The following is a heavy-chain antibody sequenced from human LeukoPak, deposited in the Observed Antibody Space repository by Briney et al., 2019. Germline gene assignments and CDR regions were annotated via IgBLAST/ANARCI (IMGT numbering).Heavy chain of an antibody. CDR1: GFTFSSYG. CDR3: AKEGRVWGSYRYFDY. V-gene: IGHV3-30*02. J-gene: IGHJ4*02. CDR2: IRYDGSNK. Sequence: PGGSLRLSCAASGFTFSSYGMHWVRQAPGKRLEWVAFIRYDGSNKYYADSVKGRFTISRDNSKNTLYLQMNSLRAEDTAVYYCAKEGRVWGSYRYFDYWGQGTLVTVSS. D-gene: IGHD3-16*02.